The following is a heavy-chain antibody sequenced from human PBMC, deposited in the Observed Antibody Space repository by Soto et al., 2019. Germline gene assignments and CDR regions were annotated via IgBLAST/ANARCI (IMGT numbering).Heavy chain of an antibody. CDR3: GRGEGGYDDAFDI. J-gene: IGHJ3*02. D-gene: IGHD5-12*01. V-gene: IGHV1-18*01. CDR1: GYTFTSYG. Sequence: ASVKVSCKASGYTFTSYGIRWVRQAPGQGLEWMGWISAYNGNTNYAQKLQGRVTMTTETSTSTAYMELRSLRSDDTAGYYCGRGEGGYDDAFDIWGQGTMVTVSS. CDR2: ISAYNGNT.